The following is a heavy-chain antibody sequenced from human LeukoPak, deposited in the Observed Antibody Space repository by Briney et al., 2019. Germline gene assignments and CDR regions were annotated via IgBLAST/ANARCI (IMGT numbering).Heavy chain of an antibody. D-gene: IGHD5-24*01. Sequence: GGSLRLSCAASGFTFGSYSMNWVRQAPGKGLEWVSSITSSGRYIYYADSVKGRFTISRDNAENSLHLQMNSLRAEDTAVYYCATQRDGYNSPFDYWGQGTLVTVSS. CDR2: ITSSGRYI. J-gene: IGHJ4*02. V-gene: IGHV3-21*01. CDR1: GFTFGSYS. CDR3: ATQRDGYNSPFDY.